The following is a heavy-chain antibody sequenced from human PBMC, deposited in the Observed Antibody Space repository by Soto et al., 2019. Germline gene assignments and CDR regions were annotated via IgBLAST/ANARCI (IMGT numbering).Heavy chain of an antibody. CDR2: ISAYNGNT. CDR1: GYTFTSYG. V-gene: IGHV1-18*01. J-gene: IGHJ3*02. D-gene: IGHD3-22*01. Sequence: GASVKVSCKASGYTFTSYGISWVRQAPGQGLEWMGWISAYNGNTNYAQKLQGRVTMTTDTSTSTAYMELRSLRSDDTAVYYCARAEYYYDSSGYSGSAFDIWGQGTMATVSS. CDR3: ARAEYYYDSSGYSGSAFDI.